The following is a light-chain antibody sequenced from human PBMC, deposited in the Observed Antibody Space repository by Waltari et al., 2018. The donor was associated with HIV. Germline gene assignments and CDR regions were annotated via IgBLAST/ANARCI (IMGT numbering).Light chain of an antibody. Sequence: EIVLTQSPGTLSLSPGERASLSCTTSQTVPNNFLAWYQQKPGQTPRLLIYETSTRAAGIPGRFSGSGSATQFTLTIARLEPEDFAVYYCQQYGNSFPLTFGGGTKVEI. CDR3: QQYGNSFPLT. V-gene: IGKV3-20*01. CDR2: ETS. J-gene: IGKJ4*01. CDR1: QTVPNNF.